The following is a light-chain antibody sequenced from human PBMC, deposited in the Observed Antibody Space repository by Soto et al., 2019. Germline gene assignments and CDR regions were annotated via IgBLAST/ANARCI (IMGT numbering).Light chain of an antibody. V-gene: IGLV1-51*01. Sequence: QSVLTQPPSVSVAPGQKATISCSGSSSNIGNNYVSWYQQLPGTAPKLLIYDNNKRPSGIPDRFSGSKSGTSATLGITGLQTGDEADYYCGTWDSSLSAGVFGTGTKVTVL. CDR3: GTWDSSLSAGV. J-gene: IGLJ1*01. CDR1: SSNIGNNY. CDR2: DNN.